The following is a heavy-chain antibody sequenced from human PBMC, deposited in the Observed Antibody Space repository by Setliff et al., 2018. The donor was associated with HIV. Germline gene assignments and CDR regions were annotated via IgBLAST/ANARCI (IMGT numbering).Heavy chain of an antibody. J-gene: IGHJ4*02. CDR2: IYYSGST. Sequence: SLTCTVSGGSISSHYWSWIRQPPGKGLEWIGYIYYSGSTNYNPSLKSRVTVSVDTSKNQFSLKLNSVTAADTAVYFCARGGVQLWLPLFDYWGQGTLVTSPQ. CDR1: GGSISSHY. D-gene: IGHD5-18*01. CDR3: ARGGVQLWLPLFDY. V-gene: IGHV4-59*11.